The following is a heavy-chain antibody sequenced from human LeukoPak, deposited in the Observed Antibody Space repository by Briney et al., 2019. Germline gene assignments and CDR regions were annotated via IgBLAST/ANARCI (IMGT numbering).Heavy chain of an antibody. V-gene: IGHV1-69-2*01. Sequence: GATVKISCKASGYVFRDYYMYWVKQAPGKGLEWMGRLDPEHGEAVYAEKLQDRVSITADTSVDTAFMELRSLRSDDTAVYYCSTLTAHDYDFDYWGQGTLVTVSS. D-gene: IGHD4-17*01. CDR3: STLTAHDYDFDY. CDR1: GYVFRDYY. CDR2: LDPEHGEA. J-gene: IGHJ4*02.